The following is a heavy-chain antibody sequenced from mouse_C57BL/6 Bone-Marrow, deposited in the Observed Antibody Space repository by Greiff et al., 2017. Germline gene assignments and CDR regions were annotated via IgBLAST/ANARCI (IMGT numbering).Heavy chain of an antibody. CDR2: IYPRSGNT. J-gene: IGHJ3*01. CDR1: GYTFTSYG. D-gene: IGHD1-1*01. V-gene: IGHV1-81*01. CDR3: SYYYGSSCVCAY. Sequence: VMLVESGAELARPGASVKLSCKASGYTFTSYGISWVKQSTGQGLEWIGEIYPRSGNTYYNEKFKGKATLTADKSSSTAYMELRSLTSEDSAVYFCSYYYGSSCVCAYWGQGTVVTVSA.